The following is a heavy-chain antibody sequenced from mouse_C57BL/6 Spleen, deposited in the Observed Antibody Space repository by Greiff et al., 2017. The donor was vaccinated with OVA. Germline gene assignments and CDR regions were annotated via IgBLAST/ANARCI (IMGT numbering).Heavy chain of an antibody. Sequence: VQLQQPGAELVKPGASVKLSCKASGYTFTSYWITWVKQRPGQGLEWIGDIYPGSGNTNYNEKFKSKATLTVDTSSSTAYMQLSILTSEDSAVYCGAGHGSSPYYFDYWGQGTTLTVSS. CDR3: AGHGSSPYYFDY. CDR2: IYPGSGNT. CDR1: GYTFTSYW. J-gene: IGHJ2*01. V-gene: IGHV1-55*01. D-gene: IGHD1-1*01.